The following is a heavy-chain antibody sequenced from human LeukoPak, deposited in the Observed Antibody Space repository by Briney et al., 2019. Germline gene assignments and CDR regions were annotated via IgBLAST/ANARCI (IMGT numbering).Heavy chain of an antibody. CDR2: INPNSGGT. Sequence: VASVKVSCKASGYTFTGYYMHWVRQAPGQGLEWMGWINPNSGGTNYAQKFQGRVTMTRDTSISTAYMELSRLRSDDTAVYYCARDRGSGWYSYFDYWGQGTLVTVSS. CDR3: ARDRGSGWYSYFDY. CDR1: GYTFTGYY. V-gene: IGHV1-2*02. D-gene: IGHD6-19*01. J-gene: IGHJ4*02.